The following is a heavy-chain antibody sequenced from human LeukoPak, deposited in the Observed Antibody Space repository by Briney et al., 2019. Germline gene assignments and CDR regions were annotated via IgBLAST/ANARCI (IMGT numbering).Heavy chain of an antibody. CDR3: AKGSTMVRGVMDFDY. D-gene: IGHD3-10*01. CDR1: GFTFRSYA. J-gene: IGHJ4*02. CDR2: ISGSGGST. Sequence: PGGSLRLSCAASGFTFRSYAMTWVRQAPGKGLEWVSAISGSGGSTYYADSVKGRFTISRDNSKNTLYLQMNSLRAEDTAVYYCAKGSTMVRGVMDFDYWGQGTLVTVSS. V-gene: IGHV3-23*01.